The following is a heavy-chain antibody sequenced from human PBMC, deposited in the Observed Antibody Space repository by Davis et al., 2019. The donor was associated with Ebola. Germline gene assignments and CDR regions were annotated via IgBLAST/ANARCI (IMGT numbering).Heavy chain of an antibody. CDR3: ARELLVTGHRSADY. Sequence: ASVNVSCKASGYNFIEYFVHWVRHAPGQGLEWMGMINSNNGDTNYAQRFQGRVTMTREMSTTTAFMDFSSLTSDDTAIYFCARELLVTGHRSADYWGQGTLVTVSS. J-gene: IGHJ4*02. CDR1: GYNFIEYF. D-gene: IGHD2-21*02. CDR2: INSNNGDT. V-gene: IGHV1-2*02.